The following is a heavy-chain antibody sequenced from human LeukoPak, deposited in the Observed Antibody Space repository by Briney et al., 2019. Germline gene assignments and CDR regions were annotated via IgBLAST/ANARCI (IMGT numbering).Heavy chain of an antibody. J-gene: IGHJ5*02. CDR1: GFTFSSYG. Sequence: PGGSLRLSCAASGFTFSSYGMNWVRQAPGKGLEWVSYISSSSSTIYYADSVKGRFTISRDNAKNSLYLQMNSLRAEDTAVYYCARDPGGSGSRWFDPWGQGTLVTVSS. D-gene: IGHD3-10*01. CDR3: ARDPGGSGSRWFDP. CDR2: ISSSSSTI. V-gene: IGHV3-48*01.